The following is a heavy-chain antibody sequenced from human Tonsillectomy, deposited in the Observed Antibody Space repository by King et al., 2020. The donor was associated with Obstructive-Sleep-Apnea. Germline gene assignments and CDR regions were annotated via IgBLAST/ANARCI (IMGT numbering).Heavy chain of an antibody. CDR1: GFTFSSYG. CDR2: IWYDGSNK. D-gene: IGHD6-19*01. V-gene: IGHV3-33*01. CDR3: ATGIAVAAFDY. Sequence: VQLVESGGGVVQPGRSLRLSCASSGFTFSSYGMHWVLQSPGKGLEWVAVIWYDGSNKYYADSVKGRFTISRDNSKNTLYLQMNSMRAEDTAVYYCATGIAVAAFDYWGQGTLVTVSS. J-gene: IGHJ4*02.